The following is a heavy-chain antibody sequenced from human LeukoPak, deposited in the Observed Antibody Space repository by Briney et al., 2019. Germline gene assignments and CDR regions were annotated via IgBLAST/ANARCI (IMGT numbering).Heavy chain of an antibody. D-gene: IGHD6-19*01. J-gene: IGHJ4*02. Sequence: GGSLRLSCAASGFTFSSYAVSWVRQAPGKGLEWVSAISGSSGGIYYADSVKGRFTISRDNSKNTLYLQMNSLSTEDTAVYYCAKTTTGYSSGRYPGWPVDYWGQGTLVTVSS. CDR3: AKTTTGYSSGRYPGWPVDY. V-gene: IGHV3-23*01. CDR1: GFTFSSYA. CDR2: ISGSSGGI.